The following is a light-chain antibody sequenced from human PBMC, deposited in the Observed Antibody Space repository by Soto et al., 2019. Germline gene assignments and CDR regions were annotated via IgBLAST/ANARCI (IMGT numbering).Light chain of an antibody. J-gene: IGKJ1*01. V-gene: IGKV1-5*01. CDR2: DAS. CDR3: QQYHTYSRT. Sequence: DIQMTQSPSSPSASVGDRVTITCRASQSISSWLAWYQQKPGTAPKLLIYDASSLQSGVPSRFSGSGSGTEFTLTITSLQPGDFATYYCQQYHTYSRTFGQGTKVDI. CDR1: QSISSW.